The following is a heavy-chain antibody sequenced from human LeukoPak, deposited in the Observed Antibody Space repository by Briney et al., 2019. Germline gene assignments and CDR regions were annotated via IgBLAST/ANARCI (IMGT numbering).Heavy chain of an antibody. CDR3: ATLTVRGVINI. J-gene: IGHJ4*02. CDR1: GFTFSNTW. Sequence: GGSLRLSCAASGFTFSNTWMNWVRQAPGKGLEWVGRIQSKTDGGTTEYAAPVKGRSTISRDDSKTTLYLQMNSLKTEDTAVYSCATLTVRGVINIWGQGTLVTVSS. D-gene: IGHD3-10*01. V-gene: IGHV3-15*01. CDR2: IQSKTDGGTT.